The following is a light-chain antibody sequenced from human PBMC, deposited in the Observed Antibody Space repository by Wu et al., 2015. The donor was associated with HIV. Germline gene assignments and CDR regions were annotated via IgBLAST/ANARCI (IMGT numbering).Light chain of an antibody. CDR3: QHYNVWPPAT. CDR1: QSVSDN. Sequence: VMTQSPVNLSVSLGERATLSCRASQSVSDNLAWYQQKPGQAPRLLIYGASTRVTGIPARFSGSGSGTEFTLTISSIQSEDSAIYYCQHYNVWPPATFGQGTAVE. CDR2: GAS. J-gene: IGKJ1*01. V-gene: IGKV3-15*01.